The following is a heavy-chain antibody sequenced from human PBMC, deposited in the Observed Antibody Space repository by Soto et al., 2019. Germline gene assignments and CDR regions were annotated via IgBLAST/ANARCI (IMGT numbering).Heavy chain of an antibody. D-gene: IGHD2-15*01. J-gene: IGHJ4*02. Sequence: QVQLVESGGGVVQPGRSLRLSCAASGFTFSSYGMHWVRQAPGKGLEWVAVISYDGSNKDYADSVKGRFTISRDNSKNTLYLQMNSLRAEDTAVYYCAKDRSVVVVAAALGYWGQGTLVTVSS. CDR3: AKDRSVVVVAAALGY. CDR2: ISYDGSNK. V-gene: IGHV3-30*18. CDR1: GFTFSSYG.